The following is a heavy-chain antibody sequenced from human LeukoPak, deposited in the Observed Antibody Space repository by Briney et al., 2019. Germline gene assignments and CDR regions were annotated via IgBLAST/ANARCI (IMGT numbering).Heavy chain of an antibody. J-gene: IGHJ1*01. D-gene: IGHD5-18*01. CDR1: GYTFTGYY. CDR3: ARDLEGYSYGYGLEYFQH. Sequence: GASVKVSCKASGYTFTGYYMHWVRQAPGQGLEWMGWINPNSGGTNYAQKFQGRVTMTRDTSISTAYMELSRLRSDDTAVYYCARDLEGYSYGYGLEYFQHWGQGTLVTVSS. CDR2: INPNSGGT. V-gene: IGHV1-2*02.